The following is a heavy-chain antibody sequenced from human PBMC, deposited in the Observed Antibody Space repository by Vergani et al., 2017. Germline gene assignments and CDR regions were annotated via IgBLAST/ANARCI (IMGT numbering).Heavy chain of an antibody. D-gene: IGHD3-10*01. CDR1: GFTFSRYW. CDR3: AQGGWFGEYDY. Sequence: EVQLVESGGGLVQPGGSLRLSCAASGFTFSRYWMHWVRQAPGKGLVWVSRINSEGSSTSYADSVKGRFTISRDNAKNTLYLQMNSLRAEDTAVYYCAQGGWFGEYDYWGQGTLVTVSS. J-gene: IGHJ4*02. CDR2: INSEGSST. V-gene: IGHV3-74*01.